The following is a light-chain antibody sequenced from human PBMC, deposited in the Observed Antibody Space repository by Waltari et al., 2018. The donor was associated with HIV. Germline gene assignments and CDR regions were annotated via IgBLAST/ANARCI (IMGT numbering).Light chain of an antibody. CDR3: SSYTSGDTVL. Sequence: QSALTQPASVSGSPGQSITISCTGTSSDVGGYNYVSWYQQHPGKAPKLMIYEVSYRPSGVSNRFSGSKSGNTASLTISGLQAEDEADYYCSSYTSGDTVLFGGGTKLTVL. CDR2: EVS. CDR1: SSDVGGYNY. V-gene: IGLV2-14*01. J-gene: IGLJ3*02.